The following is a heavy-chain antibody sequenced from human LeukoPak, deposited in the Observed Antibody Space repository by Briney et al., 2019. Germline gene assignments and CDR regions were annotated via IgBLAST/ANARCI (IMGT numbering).Heavy chain of an antibody. V-gene: IGHV1-58*01. CDR3: AAEAAYYYDSRDAFDV. Sequence: SVKVSCKASGFTFTSSAVQWVRQARGQRLEWIGWIVVGSGNTNYAQKFQERVTITRDMSTSLVYMELSSLRSEDTAVYYCAAEAAYYYDSRDAFDVWGQRTMVTVSS. D-gene: IGHD3-22*01. CDR2: IVVGSGNT. CDR1: GFTFTSSA. J-gene: IGHJ3*01.